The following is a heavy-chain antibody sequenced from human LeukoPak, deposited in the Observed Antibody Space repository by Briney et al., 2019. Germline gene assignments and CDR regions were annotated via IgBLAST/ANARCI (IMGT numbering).Heavy chain of an antibody. J-gene: IGHJ4*02. CDR3: ASSVAAAGSWYFDY. V-gene: IGHV3-48*01. D-gene: IGHD6-13*01. CDR2: ISSSSSTI. Sequence: GGSLRLSCAASGFTFSSYGMHWVRQAPGKGLEWVSYISSSSSTIYYADSVKGRFTISRDNAKNSLYLQMNSLRAEDTAVYYCASSVAAAGSWYFDYWGQGTLVTVSS. CDR1: GFTFSSYG.